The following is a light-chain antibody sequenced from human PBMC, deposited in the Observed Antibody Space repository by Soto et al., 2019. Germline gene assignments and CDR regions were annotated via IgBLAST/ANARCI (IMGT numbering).Light chain of an antibody. J-gene: IGKJ2*01. V-gene: IGKV3-20*01. Sequence: EIVLTQSPGTLSLSPGERATLSCRASQSVSNNYLAWYQEKPGQAPRLLIYGASNRATGIPDRFSGSGSGTDFTLTISRLQPDDFAVYYCQQYGSSPATFGQGTNLELK. CDR2: GAS. CDR1: QSVSNNY. CDR3: QQYGSSPAT.